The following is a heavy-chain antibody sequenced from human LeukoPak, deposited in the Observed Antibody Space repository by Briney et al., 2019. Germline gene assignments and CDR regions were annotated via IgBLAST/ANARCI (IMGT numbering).Heavy chain of an antibody. CDR2: IYHVGTT. J-gene: IGHJ4*02. CDR1: GYSISSGFY. D-gene: IGHD4-17*01. CDR3: ARVNYGDYFDY. Sequence: SETLSLTCTVSGYSISSGFYWGWIRQPPGKGLEWIGSIYHVGTTYYNPSFKSRLTISVDTSKNQFSLNLSSVTAADTAVYYCARVNYGDYFDYWGQGTLVTVPS. V-gene: IGHV4-38-2*02.